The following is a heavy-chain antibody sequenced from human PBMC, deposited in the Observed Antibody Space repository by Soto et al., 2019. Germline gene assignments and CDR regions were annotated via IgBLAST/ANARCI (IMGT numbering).Heavy chain of an antibody. J-gene: IGHJ6*02. V-gene: IGHV1-58*01. CDR2: IVVGSGNT. CDR3: AAASKRSTLGALMDV. CDR1: GFTFTSSA. Sequence: QMQLVQSGPEVKKPGTSVKVSCKASGFTFTSSAVQWVRQARGQRLEWIGWIVVGSGNTNYAQNFQERITITRDMSTSTAYMELSSLSPEDTAVYYWAAASKRSTLGALMDVWGQGTTVTVSS. D-gene: IGHD3-16*01.